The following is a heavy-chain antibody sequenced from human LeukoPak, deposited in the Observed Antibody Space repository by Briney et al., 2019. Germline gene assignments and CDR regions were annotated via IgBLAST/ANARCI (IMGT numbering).Heavy chain of an antibody. Sequence: PSETLSLTCTVSGGSISSSSYYWGWIRQPPGKGLEWIGSIYYSGSTYYNPSLKSRVTISVDTSKNQFSLKLSSVTAADTAVYYCARAQPTMVRGVGSAIFDYWGQGTLVTVSS. J-gene: IGHJ4*02. CDR2: IYYSGST. V-gene: IGHV4-39*07. CDR3: ARAQPTMVRGVGSAIFDY. CDR1: GGSISSSSYY. D-gene: IGHD3-10*01.